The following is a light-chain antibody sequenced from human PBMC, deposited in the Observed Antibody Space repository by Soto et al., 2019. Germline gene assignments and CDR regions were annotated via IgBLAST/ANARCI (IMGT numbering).Light chain of an antibody. CDR1: SSDVGGYNY. Sequence: QSVLTQPASVSGSPGQSITISCTGTSSDVGGYNYVSWYQQHPGKAPKLMIYNVSNRPSGVSNRFSCSKSGNTASLTISGLQAEDEGHYYCSSFTSTNTVLFGGGTKLTVL. CDR3: SSFTSTNTVL. J-gene: IGLJ2*01. CDR2: NVS. V-gene: IGLV2-14*01.